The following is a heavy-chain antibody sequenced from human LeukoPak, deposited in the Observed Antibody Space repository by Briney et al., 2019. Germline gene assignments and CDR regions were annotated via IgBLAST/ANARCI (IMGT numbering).Heavy chain of an antibody. CDR2: ISSSSTI. J-gene: IGHJ6*03. V-gene: IGHV3-48*01. CDR1: GFSFRSYS. CDR3: ARELRYFDWPNYYYYMDV. D-gene: IGHD3-9*01. Sequence: GGSLRLSCAASGFSFRSYSMNWVRQAPGKGLEWVSFISSSSTIYYADSLKGRFTISRDNAKNSLYLQMNSLRAEDTAVYYCARELRYFDWPNYYYYMDVWGKGTTVTVSS.